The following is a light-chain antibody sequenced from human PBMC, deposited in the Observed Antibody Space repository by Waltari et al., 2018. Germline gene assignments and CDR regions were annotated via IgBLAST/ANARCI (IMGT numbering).Light chain of an antibody. CDR2: KDT. CDR1: LLAKPC. V-gene: IGLV3-27*01. CDR3: YSVADKNVV. Sequence: YELTQPSSVSVSPDQTARITRPGALLAKPCARWFQQKPGQAPVLVIYKDTERPSGIPERFSGSSSGTTVTLTISGAQVDDEADYYCYSVADKNVVFGGGTKLTVL. J-gene: IGLJ2*01.